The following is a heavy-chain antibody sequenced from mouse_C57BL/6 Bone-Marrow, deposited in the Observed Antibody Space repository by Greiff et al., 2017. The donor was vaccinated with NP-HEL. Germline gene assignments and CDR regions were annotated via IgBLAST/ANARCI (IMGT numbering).Heavy chain of an antibody. CDR3: ARTRAYGNSYWYFDV. CDR1: GIDFSRYW. Sequence: EVQLVESGGGLVQPGGSLKLSCAASGIDFSRYWMSWVRRAPGKGLEWIGEINPDSSTINYAPSLKDKFIISRDNAKNTLYLQMSKVRSEDTALYYCARTRAYGNSYWYFDVWGTGTTVTVSS. V-gene: IGHV4-1*01. CDR2: INPDSSTI. D-gene: IGHD2-1*01. J-gene: IGHJ1*03.